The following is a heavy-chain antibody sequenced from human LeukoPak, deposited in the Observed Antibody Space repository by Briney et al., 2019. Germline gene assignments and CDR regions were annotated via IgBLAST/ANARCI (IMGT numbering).Heavy chain of an antibody. CDR1: GGPFSGYY. Sequence: PSETLSLTCAVYGGPFSGYYWSWIRQPPGKGLEWIGEINHSGSTNYNPSLKSRVTISVDTSKNQFSLKLSSVTAAVTAVYYCARGLGSGWTDYWGQGTLVTVSS. J-gene: IGHJ4*02. CDR2: INHSGST. V-gene: IGHV4-34*01. D-gene: IGHD6-19*01. CDR3: ARGLGSGWTDY.